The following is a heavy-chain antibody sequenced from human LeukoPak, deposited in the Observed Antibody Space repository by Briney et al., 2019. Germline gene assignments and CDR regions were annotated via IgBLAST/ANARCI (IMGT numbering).Heavy chain of an antibody. CDR3: ARDGSSWSFDY. J-gene: IGHJ4*02. Sequence: NAGGSLRLSCAASGFTFSDYYMNWLRQAPGQGLEWVSYITSSGSTIYYADSVKGRFTISRDNAKNSLYLQMNSLRAEDTAVYYCARDGSSWSFDYWGQGTLVTVSS. CDR1: GFTFSDYY. CDR2: ITSSGSTI. D-gene: IGHD6-13*01. V-gene: IGHV3-11*01.